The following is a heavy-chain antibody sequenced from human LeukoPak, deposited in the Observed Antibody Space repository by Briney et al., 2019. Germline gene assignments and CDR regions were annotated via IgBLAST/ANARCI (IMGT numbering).Heavy chain of an antibody. CDR1: GGSLSGFF. V-gene: IGHV4-59*08. Sequence: SEALSLTCTVSGGSLSGFFWSWIRQPPGKGLEWIGYVYNSGSTDYNPSIKSRVTISEDTSNNQFCLKLKFLTAAHTAVYYCARASPDWNPPYYWGQGTLVTVS. CDR2: VYNSGST. J-gene: IGHJ4*02. D-gene: IGHD1-1*01. CDR3: ARASPDWNPPYY.